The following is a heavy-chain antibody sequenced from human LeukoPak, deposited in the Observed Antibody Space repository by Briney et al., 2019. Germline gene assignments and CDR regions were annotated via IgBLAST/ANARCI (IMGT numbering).Heavy chain of an antibody. D-gene: IGHD2-15*01. CDR2: INPNSVDT. J-gene: IGHJ4*02. V-gene: IGHV1-2*02. Sequence: ASVKVSCKASGYTFTGYYIHWVRQAPGQGLEWMGSINPNSVDTNYAQKFQGRVTMTRDTSISTTYMELSRLTSDDTAVYYCARDQYCSGGNCYPYFYYWGQGTLVTVSS. CDR3: ARDQYCSGGNCYPYFYY. CDR1: GYTFTGYY.